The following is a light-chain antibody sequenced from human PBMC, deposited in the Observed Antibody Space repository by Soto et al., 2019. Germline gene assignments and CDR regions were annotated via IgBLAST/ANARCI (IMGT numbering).Light chain of an antibody. V-gene: IGKV4-1*01. CDR3: QQYYSSPPT. CDR1: QSVLYSSNNKKY. J-gene: IGKJ2*01. CDR2: WAS. Sequence: DIVMTQSPDSLAVSLGERATINCKSSQSVLYSSNNKKYLHWYQQKPGQPPKPLIYWASTRESGVPDRFSGSGSGTDFTLTISSLQAEDVAVYYCQQYYSSPPTFGQGSKLEIK.